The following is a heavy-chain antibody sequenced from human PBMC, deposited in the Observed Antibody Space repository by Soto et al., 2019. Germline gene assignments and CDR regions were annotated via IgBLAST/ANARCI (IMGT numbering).Heavy chain of an antibody. D-gene: IGHD5-12*01. V-gene: IGHV1-69*01. CDR1: RDTFSDYA. CDR3: AREGSGSREPIVWFDP. J-gene: IGHJ5*02. CDR2: IIPIFGTT. Sequence: QVQLVQSGAEVKKPGSSVKVSCKASRDTFSDYAISWVRQAPGQGLEWMGGIIPIFGTTKYSQKLQGRVTITADESTSTVYMELTSLRSDDTAAYYCAREGSGSREPIVWFDPWGQGTLVTVSS.